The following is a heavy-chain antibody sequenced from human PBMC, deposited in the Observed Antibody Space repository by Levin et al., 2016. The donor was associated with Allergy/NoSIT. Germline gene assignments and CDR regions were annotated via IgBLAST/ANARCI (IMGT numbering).Heavy chain of an antibody. CDR3: TTDYDLVYGMDV. CDR2: IKSKTDGGTT. CDR1: GFTFSNAW. V-gene: IGHV3-15*01. D-gene: IGHD3-3*01. Sequence: GGSLRLSCAASGFTFSNAWMSWVRQAPGKGLEWVGRIKSKTDGGTTDYAAPVKGRFTISRDDSKNTLYLQMNSLKTEDTAVYYCTTDYDLVYGMDVWGQGTTVTVSS. J-gene: IGHJ6*02.